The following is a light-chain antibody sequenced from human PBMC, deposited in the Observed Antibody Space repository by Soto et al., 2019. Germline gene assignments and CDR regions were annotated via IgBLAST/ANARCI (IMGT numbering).Light chain of an antibody. V-gene: IGKV2-28*01. CDR2: LGS. CDR1: QSLLHSNGYNY. CDR3: MQPLRTPWT. Sequence: VMTQSPLSLPVTPGEPASISCRSSQSLLHSNGYNYLDWYLQKPGQSPQLLIYLGSNRASGVPDRFSGSGSGTDFTLKISRVEAEDVGVYYCMQPLRTPWTFGQGTKVEIK. J-gene: IGKJ1*01.